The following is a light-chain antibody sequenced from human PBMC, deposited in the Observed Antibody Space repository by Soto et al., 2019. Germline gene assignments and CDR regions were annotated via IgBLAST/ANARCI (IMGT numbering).Light chain of an antibody. CDR1: QTVRNNY. J-gene: IGKJ4*01. CDR2: DAS. CDR3: QQFSSYPLT. V-gene: IGKV3-20*01. Sequence: EFVLTRSPGTLSLSPGERATLSCRASQTVRNNYLAWYQQKPGQAPRLLIYDASSRATGIPDRFSGGGSGTDFTLTISRLEPEDFAVYYCQQFSSYPLTFGGGTKVDNK.